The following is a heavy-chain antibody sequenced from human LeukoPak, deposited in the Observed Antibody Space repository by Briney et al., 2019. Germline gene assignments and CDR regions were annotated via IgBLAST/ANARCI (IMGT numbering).Heavy chain of an antibody. CDR3: AKLGGYYYDSSGYKPFDY. J-gene: IGHJ4*02. V-gene: IGHV3-23*01. D-gene: IGHD3-22*01. CDR1: GFTLSSYA. Sequence: GGSLRLSCAASGFTLSSYAMSWVRQAPGKGLEWVSAISGSGGSTYYADSVKGRFTISRDNSKNTPYLQMNSLRAEDTAVYYCAKLGGYYYDSSGYKPFDYWGQGTLVTVSS. CDR2: ISGSGGST.